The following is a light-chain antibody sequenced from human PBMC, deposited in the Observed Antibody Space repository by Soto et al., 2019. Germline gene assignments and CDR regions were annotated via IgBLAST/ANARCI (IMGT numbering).Light chain of an antibody. CDR1: SSDIGGYNY. Sequence: QSALTQPASMSGSPGQSITISCTGTSSDIGGYNYISWYQQLPGTAPKFIIYDVRNRPSGVSNRFSGSRSGNTASLTISGLQAEDEADYYCSSYTSSSTVIFGGGTKLTVL. CDR2: DVR. V-gene: IGLV2-14*01. J-gene: IGLJ2*01. CDR3: SSYTSSSTVI.